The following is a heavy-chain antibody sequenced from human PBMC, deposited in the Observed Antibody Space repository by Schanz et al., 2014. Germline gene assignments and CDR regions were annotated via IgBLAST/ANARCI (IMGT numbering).Heavy chain of an antibody. CDR2: IGVDGTTT. V-gene: IGHV3-23*04. J-gene: IGHJ2*01. Sequence: EVQLVESGGGLVQPGGSLRLSCAASGFTFSSNSMNWVRQAPGKGLEWVSVIGVDGTTTYYADSVKGRFTISRDNSKNTLYLQMNSLRAEDTAVYYCARNRGSGGQNWYFDLWGRGTLVTVSS. CDR3: ARNRGSGGQNWYFDL. CDR1: GFTFSSNS. D-gene: IGHD1-26*01.